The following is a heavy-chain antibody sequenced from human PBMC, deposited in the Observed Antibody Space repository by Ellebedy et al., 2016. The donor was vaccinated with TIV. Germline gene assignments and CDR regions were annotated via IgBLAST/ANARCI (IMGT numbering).Heavy chain of an antibody. CDR1: GFNLSGYY. CDR3: ARRVGFDY. D-gene: IGHD1-26*01. J-gene: IGHJ4*02. CDR2: ISNNNSGSAI. V-gene: IGHV3-11*01. Sequence: GESLKISCAASGFNLSGYYISWIRQAPGKGLEWISYISNNNSGSAIYYADSVKSRFTISRDNAKNSVYLQMNSLRAEDTAVYYCARRVGFDYWGQGTLVTVSS.